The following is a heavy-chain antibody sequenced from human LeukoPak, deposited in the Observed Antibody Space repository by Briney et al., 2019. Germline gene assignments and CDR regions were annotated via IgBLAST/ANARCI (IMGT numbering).Heavy chain of an antibody. J-gene: IGHJ3*02. CDR3: AFAPGGELGGGAAFDI. Sequence: SETLSLTCTVSGGSISSYYWSWIRQPAGKGLEWIGRIYTSGSTNYNPSLKSRVTMSVDTSKDQFSLKLSFVPAGATAVYSCAFAPGGELGGGAAFDIWGQGTMVTVSS. CDR1: GGSISSYY. CDR2: IYTSGST. D-gene: IGHD1-26*01. V-gene: IGHV4-4*07.